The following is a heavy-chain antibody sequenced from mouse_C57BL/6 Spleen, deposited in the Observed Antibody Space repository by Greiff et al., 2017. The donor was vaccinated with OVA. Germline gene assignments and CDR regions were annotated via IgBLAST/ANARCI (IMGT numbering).Heavy chain of an antibody. CDR1: GYSFTGYF. CDR2: INPYNGDT. V-gene: IGHV1-20*01. Sequence: VQLQQSGPELVKPGASVKISCTASGYSFTGYFMNWVMQSHGTSLEWIGRINPYNGDTFYNQKFKGKATLTVEKSSSTANMELRSLTSEDSAVEYGARSGYDRNWYFDVWGTGTTVTVSS. CDR3: ARSGYDRNWYFDV. J-gene: IGHJ1*03. D-gene: IGHD2-10*02.